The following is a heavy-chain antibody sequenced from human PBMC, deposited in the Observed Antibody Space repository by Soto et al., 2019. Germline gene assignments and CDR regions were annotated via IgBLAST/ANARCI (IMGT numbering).Heavy chain of an antibody. D-gene: IGHD5-18*01. CDR2: IYTIGST. V-gene: IGHV4-4*07. CDR1: GGSISSYD. J-gene: IGHJ4*02. Sequence: SETLSLTCTVSGGSISSYDWSWIRQPAGKGLEWIGRIYTIGSTNYNPSLKSRVTLSVDTSKNKFSLKLSSVTAADTAVYYCARDYSYGPAYYFDYWGPGTLVTVSS. CDR3: ARDYSYGPAYYFDY.